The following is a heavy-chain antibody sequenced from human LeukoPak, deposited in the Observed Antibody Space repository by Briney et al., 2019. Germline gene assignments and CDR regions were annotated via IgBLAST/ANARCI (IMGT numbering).Heavy chain of an antibody. Sequence: SETLSLTCTVSGGSMISADTYWTWIRQSPGKGLEWIGYLYYTGRTYYNPSLKSRVTISVDTSKNQFSLKLSSVTAADTAVYYCARAGRYYYDSSGYYFGFGWFDPWGQGTLVTVSS. V-gene: IGHV4-30-4*02. D-gene: IGHD3-22*01. CDR2: LYYTGRT. J-gene: IGHJ5*02. CDR3: ARAGRYYYDSSGYYFGFGWFDP. CDR1: GGSMISADTY.